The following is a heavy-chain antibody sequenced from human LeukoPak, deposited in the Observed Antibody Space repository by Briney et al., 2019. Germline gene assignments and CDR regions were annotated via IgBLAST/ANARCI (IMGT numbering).Heavy chain of an antibody. J-gene: IGHJ4*02. CDR3: AGTAGGYSSSWYIFDY. D-gene: IGHD6-13*01. Sequence: KPGGSLRLSCAASGFTFSDYYMSWIRQAPGKGLEWVSYISSSSSTIYYADSVKGRFTISRDNAKNSLYLQMNSLRAEDTAVYYCAGTAGGYSSSWYIFDYWGQGTLVTVSS. CDR2: ISSSSSTI. CDR1: GFTFSDYY. V-gene: IGHV3-11*04.